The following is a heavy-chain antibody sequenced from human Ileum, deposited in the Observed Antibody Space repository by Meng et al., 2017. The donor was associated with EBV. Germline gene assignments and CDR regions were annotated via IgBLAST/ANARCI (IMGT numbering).Heavy chain of an antibody. D-gene: IGHD5-24*01. CDR3: VRDGYNYVPFDY. CDR2: ISGTGGST. Sequence: EVQVVESGGGLVQPGGSLRLSCAASRFTLSSYAMSWVRQAAGKGLEWVSFISGTGGSTYYADSVKGRFTISRDNSKNTLYLQMNSLSAEDTAVYYCVRDGYNYVPFDYWGQGTLVTVSS. V-gene: IGHV3-23*04. CDR1: RFTLSSYA. J-gene: IGHJ4*02.